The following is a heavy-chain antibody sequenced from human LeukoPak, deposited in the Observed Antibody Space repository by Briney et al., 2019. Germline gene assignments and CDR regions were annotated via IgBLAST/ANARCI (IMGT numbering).Heavy chain of an antibody. D-gene: IGHD3-3*01. CDR1: SGSINSYY. J-gene: IGHJ4*02. Sequence: SETLSLTCSVSSGSINSYYWGWVRQPAGRGLEWIGRIYTTGHADYDPSLQSRVTMSVDTSQKQFSLNLMSVTAADTAFYFCSGHRYTESQFFLDYWSQGTLVTVSS. CDR2: IYTTGHA. V-gene: IGHV4-4*07. CDR3: SGHRYTESQFFLDY.